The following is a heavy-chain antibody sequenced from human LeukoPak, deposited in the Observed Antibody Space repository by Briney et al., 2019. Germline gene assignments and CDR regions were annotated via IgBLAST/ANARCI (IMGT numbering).Heavy chain of an antibody. CDR3: ASSYYDSSGYAYFDY. V-gene: IGHV4-59*01. D-gene: IGHD3-22*01. Sequence: SETLSLTCTVSGGSISSYYWSWIRQPPGKGLEWIGYIYYSGSTNYNPSLKSRVTMSVDTSKNQFSLKLSSVTAADTAVYYCASSYYDSSGYAYFDYWGQGTLVTVSS. J-gene: IGHJ4*02. CDR1: GGSISSYY. CDR2: IYYSGST.